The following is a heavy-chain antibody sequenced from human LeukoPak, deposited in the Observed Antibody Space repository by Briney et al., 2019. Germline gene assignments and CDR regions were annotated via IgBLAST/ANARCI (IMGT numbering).Heavy chain of an antibody. CDR2: IKQDGSEK. CDR3: ARTSDGYSSSWYYFDY. J-gene: IGHJ4*02. Sequence: GGSLRLSCAVSGFTFTSYWMSWVRQAPGKGLEWVANIKQDGSEKYYVDSVKGRFTISRDNAKNSLYLQMNSLRAEDTAVYYCARTSDGYSSSWYYFDYWGQGTLVTVSS. D-gene: IGHD6-13*01. CDR1: GFTFTSYW. V-gene: IGHV3-7*01.